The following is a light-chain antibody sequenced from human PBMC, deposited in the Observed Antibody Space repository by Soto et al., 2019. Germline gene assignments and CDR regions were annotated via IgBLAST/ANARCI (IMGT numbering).Light chain of an antibody. J-gene: IGKJ2*01. CDR1: QDITNY. Sequence: DIQMTQSPSSLSASVGDRVTITCRASQDITNYLAWYQQKPGQVPKLLIYAASTLQSGVPSRFSGSGSGTDFTLAISSLQPEDVATYYCQKYNSAPHTFGQWTKLEIK. V-gene: IGKV1-27*01. CDR3: QKYNSAPHT. CDR2: AAS.